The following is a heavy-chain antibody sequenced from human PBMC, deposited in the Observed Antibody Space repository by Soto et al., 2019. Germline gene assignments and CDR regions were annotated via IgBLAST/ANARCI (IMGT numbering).Heavy chain of an antibody. Sequence: PGGFLRLSCAASGFTFSSYGMNWVRQAPGKGLEWVAVIWYDGSNKYYADSVKGRFTISRDNSKNTLYLQMNSLRAEDTAVYYCARGWGFLEWLSLGRYYYYGMDVWGQGTTVTVSS. V-gene: IGHV3-33*01. CDR3: ARGWGFLEWLSLGRYYYYGMDV. CDR1: GFTFSSYG. J-gene: IGHJ6*02. CDR2: IWYDGSNK. D-gene: IGHD3-3*01.